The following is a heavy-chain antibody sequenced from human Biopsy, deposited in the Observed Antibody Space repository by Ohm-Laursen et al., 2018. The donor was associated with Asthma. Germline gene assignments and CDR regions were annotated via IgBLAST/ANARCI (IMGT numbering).Heavy chain of an antibody. J-gene: IGHJ4*02. CDR2: INSVFGTT. V-gene: IGHV1-69*01. CDR1: GGTFNTYV. CDR3: ARKAGSCISRTCYSLDF. D-gene: IGHD2-2*01. Sequence: VSSVKVSCKSLGGTFNTYVIGWVRQAPGQGLEWMGGINSVFGTTTYPQKFQDRVAITEDESTSTVYMELSSLRSEDTAVYYCARKAGSCISRTCYSLDFWGQGTLVNVSS.